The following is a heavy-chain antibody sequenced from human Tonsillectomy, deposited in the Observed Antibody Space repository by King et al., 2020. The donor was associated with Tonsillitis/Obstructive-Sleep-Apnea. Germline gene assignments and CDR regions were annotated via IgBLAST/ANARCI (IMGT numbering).Heavy chain of an antibody. CDR1: GFTFSDYY. Sequence: VQLVESGGGLVKPGGSLRLSCAASGFTFSDYYMSWIRPAPGKGLEWVSYISSSSSYTNYADSVKGRFTISRDNAKNSLYLQMNSLRAEDTAVYYCAREEALVVEWDGPYMDVWGKGTTVTVSS. D-gene: IGHD2-2*01. V-gene: IGHV3-11*05. CDR2: ISSSSSYT. CDR3: AREEALVVEWDGPYMDV. J-gene: IGHJ6*03.